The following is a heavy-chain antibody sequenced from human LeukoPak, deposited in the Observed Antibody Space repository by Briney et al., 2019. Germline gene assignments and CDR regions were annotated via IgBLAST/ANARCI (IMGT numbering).Heavy chain of an antibody. Sequence: GGPLRLSCAASGFTFDDYGMSWGRQAPGKGLEWVSGINWNGGSTVYADSVKGRFTISRDDAKNSRYLQMNSLTAEDTALYYCARGIKIAAAGLYYYYYYYMDVWGKGTTVTVSS. CDR1: GFTFDDYG. CDR2: INWNGGST. V-gene: IGHV3-20*04. D-gene: IGHD6-13*01. J-gene: IGHJ6*03. CDR3: ARGIKIAAAGLYYYYYYYMDV.